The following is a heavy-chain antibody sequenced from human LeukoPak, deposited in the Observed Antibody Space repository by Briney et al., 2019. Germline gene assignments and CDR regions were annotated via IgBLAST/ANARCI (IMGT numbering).Heavy chain of an antibody. CDR3: AREFTPLAYYYMDV. CDR2: IYTSGST. J-gene: IGHJ6*03. V-gene: IGHV4-61*02. CDR1: GGSISSDSYY. Sequence: PSETLSLTCTVSGGSISSDSYYWSWIRQPAGKGLEWIGRIYTSGSTNYNPSLKSRVAMSVDTSKNQFSLKLSSVTAADTAMYYCAREFTPLAYYYMDVWGKGTTVTVSS.